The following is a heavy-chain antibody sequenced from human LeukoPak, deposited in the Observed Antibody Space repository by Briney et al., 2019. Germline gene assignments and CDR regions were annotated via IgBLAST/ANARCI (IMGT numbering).Heavy chain of an antibody. D-gene: IGHD2-8*01. CDR2: IQYDGSNE. CDR3: AKDRCSNGIGCYYYYMDV. Sequence: GGSLRLSCAASGFTFSNYWMSWVRQAPGKGLEWVAYIQYDGSNEQYADSVKGRFSISRDSSKNILYLQMNSLRAEDTTIYYCAKDRCSNGIGCYYYYMDVWGKGTTVTISS. J-gene: IGHJ6*03. CDR1: GFTFSNYW. V-gene: IGHV3-30*02.